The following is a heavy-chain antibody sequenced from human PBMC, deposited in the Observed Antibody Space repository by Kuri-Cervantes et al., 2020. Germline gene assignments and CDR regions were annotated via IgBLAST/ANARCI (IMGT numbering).Heavy chain of an antibody. CDR2: IDWDDDK. D-gene: IGHD3-3*01. CDR3: ARIIRGDFWSGYFLWFDP. V-gene: IGHV2-70*01. J-gene: IGHJ5*02. CDR1: GFSLSTSGMC. Sequence: SGPTLVKPTQTLTLTCTFSGFSLSTSGMCVSWIRQPPGKALEWLALIDWDDDKYYSTSLKTRLTISKDTSKSQVVLTMTNMDPVDTATYYCARIIRGDFWSGYFLWFDPWGQGTLVTVSS.